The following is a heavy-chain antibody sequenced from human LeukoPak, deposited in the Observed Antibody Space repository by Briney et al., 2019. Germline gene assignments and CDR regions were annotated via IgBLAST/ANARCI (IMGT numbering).Heavy chain of an antibody. J-gene: IGHJ3*01. CDR2: IYHSGST. D-gene: IGHD4-17*01. Sequence: PSETLSLTCSVSGGSIRGYYWSWIRQPPGKGLEWIGYIYHSGSTNYNPSLKSRVTISVDTSKKQFSLKLSSVTAADTAVYYRAKHDRTVTTIGAFDVWGQGTMITVSS. CDR3: AKHDRTVTTIGAFDV. CDR1: GGSIRGYY. V-gene: IGHV4-59*08.